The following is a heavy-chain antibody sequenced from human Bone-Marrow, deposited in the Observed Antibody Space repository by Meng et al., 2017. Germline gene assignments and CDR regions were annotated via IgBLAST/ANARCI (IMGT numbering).Heavy chain of an antibody. D-gene: IGHD3-22*01. CDR1: GGTFSSYA. V-gene: IGHV1-69*13. Sequence: SVKVSCKASGGTFSSYAISWVRQAPGQGLEWMGGIIPIFGTANYAQKFQGRVTITADESTSTAYMELSSLRSEGTAVYYCATSITMIVVVDAFDIWGQGTMVTVSS. CDR2: IIPIFGTA. CDR3: ATSITMIVVVDAFDI. J-gene: IGHJ3*02.